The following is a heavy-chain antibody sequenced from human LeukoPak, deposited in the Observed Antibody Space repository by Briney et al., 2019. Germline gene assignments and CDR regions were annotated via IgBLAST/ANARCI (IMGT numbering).Heavy chain of an antibody. CDR2: INPSGGST. CDR1: GYTFTSYY. V-gene: IGHV1-46*01. J-gene: IGHJ6*02. D-gene: IGHD2-2*01. CDR3: ARDLGVVVPAAILYYYYYYGMDV. Sequence: ASVKASCKASGYTFTSYYMHWVRQAPGQGLEWMGIINPSGGSTSYAQKFQGRVTMTRDTSTSTVYMELSSLRSEDTAVYYCARDLGVVVPAAILYYYYYYGMDVWGQGTTVTVSS.